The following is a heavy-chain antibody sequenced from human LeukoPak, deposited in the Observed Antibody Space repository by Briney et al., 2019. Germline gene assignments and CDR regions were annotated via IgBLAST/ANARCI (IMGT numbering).Heavy chain of an antibody. Sequence: PGGSLRLSCAASGFTFSSYSMNWVRQAPGKGLEWVSSISSSSSYIYYADSVKGRFTISRDNAKNSLYLQMNSLRAEDTAVFYCARGKPDYYDILTGYYTGHFDYWGQGTLVTVSS. CDR1: GFTFSSYS. J-gene: IGHJ4*02. CDR2: ISSSSSYI. CDR3: ARGKPDYYDILTGYYTGHFDY. D-gene: IGHD3-9*01. V-gene: IGHV3-21*01.